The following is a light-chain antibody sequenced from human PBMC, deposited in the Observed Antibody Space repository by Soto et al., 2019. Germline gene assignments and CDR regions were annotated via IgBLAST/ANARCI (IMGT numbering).Light chain of an antibody. CDR2: DAS. CDR3: QQYETFSGT. CDR1: QDISNY. J-gene: IGKJ1*01. Sequence: DIQLTQSPSSLSASVGGRVPITCQASQDISNYLNWYRQKPGKAPKLLIYDASNLETGVPSRFSGSGSGTDFTLTIASLQPDDFATYYCQQYETFSGTFGPGTKVDIK. V-gene: IGKV1-33*01.